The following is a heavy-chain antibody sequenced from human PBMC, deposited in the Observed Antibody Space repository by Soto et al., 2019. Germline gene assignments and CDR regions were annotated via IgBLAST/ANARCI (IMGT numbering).Heavy chain of an antibody. CDR1: VYTSTNYW. V-gene: IGHV5-51*01. Sequence: PGESLKISCKGSVYTSTNYWIGWVRQMPGKGLEWMGIIYPGDSDTRYSPSFEGRVTISADKSITTAYLQWSSLKASDTAMYYCARRYYYYYGMDVWGQGTTVTVSS. CDR3: ARRYYYYYGMDV. J-gene: IGHJ6*02. CDR2: IYPGDSDT.